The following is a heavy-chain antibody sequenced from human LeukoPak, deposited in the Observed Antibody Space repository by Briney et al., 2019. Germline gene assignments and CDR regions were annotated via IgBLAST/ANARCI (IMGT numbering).Heavy chain of an antibody. CDR2: INPSGGST. J-gene: IGHJ5*02. CDR1: GYTFTSYY. CDR3: ARGTMVRGVITGWFDP. V-gene: IGHV1-46*01. D-gene: IGHD3-10*01. Sequence: ASVKVSCKASGYTFTSYYMHWVRQAPGQGREWMGIINPSGGSTGYAQKFQGRVTMTRDMSTSTVYMELSSLRSEDTAVYYCARGTMVRGVITGWFDPWGQGTLVSVSS.